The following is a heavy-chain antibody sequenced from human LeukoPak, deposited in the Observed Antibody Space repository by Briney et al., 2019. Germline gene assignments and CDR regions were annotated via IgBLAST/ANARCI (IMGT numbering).Heavy chain of an antibody. J-gene: IGHJ5*02. CDR2: ISYDGSNK. Sequence: GGSLRLSCAASGYTFSSYAMHWVRQAPGKGLEWVAVISYDGSNKYYADSVKGRFTISRDNSKNTLYLQMNSLRAEDTAVYYCAREMKGSSWYEDWFDPWGQGTLVTVSS. CDR1: GYTFSSYA. CDR3: AREMKGSSWYEDWFDP. D-gene: IGHD6-13*01. V-gene: IGHV3-30-3*01.